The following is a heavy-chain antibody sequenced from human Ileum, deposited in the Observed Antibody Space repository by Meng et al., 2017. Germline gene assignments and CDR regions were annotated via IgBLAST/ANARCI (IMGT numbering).Heavy chain of an antibody. D-gene: IGHD1-1*01. CDR3: TNDRLNH. V-gene: IGHV3-74*01. CDR1: GFTFNAYW. CDR2: INPDGSNP. Sequence: VQLVESGGGLVQPGGSLRLSRAASGFTFNAYWMHWVRQGPGKGLVWVSRINPDGSNPTYADSVKGRFTISRDNAKNTVYLQMNSLRAEDSALYYCTNDRLNHWGQGALVTVSS. J-gene: IGHJ1*01.